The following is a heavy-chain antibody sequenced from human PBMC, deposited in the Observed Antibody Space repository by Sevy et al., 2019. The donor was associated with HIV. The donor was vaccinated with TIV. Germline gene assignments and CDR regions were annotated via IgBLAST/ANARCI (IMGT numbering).Heavy chain of an antibody. CDR3: ARDRSATDWLPYGMDV. CDR2: IYYSGST. J-gene: IGHJ6*02. D-gene: IGHD3-9*01. CDR1: GGSISSGDYY. V-gene: IGHV4-30-4*01. Sequence: TLSLTCTVSGGSISSGDYYWSWIRQPPGKGLEWIGYIYYSGSTYYNPSLKSRVTISVDTSKNQFSLKLSSVTAADTAVYYCARDRSATDWLPYGMDVWGQGTTVTVSS.